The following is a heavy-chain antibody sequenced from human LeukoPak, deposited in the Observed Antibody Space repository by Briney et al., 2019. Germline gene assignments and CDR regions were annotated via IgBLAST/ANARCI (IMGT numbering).Heavy chain of an antibody. CDR3: ASGAVALTY. Sequence: GGSLRLSCAASGFTFSSYEMNWVRQAPGKGLEWVSYISSSGSTIYYADSVKGRFTISRDNAKNSLYLQMNSLRAEDTAVYYCASGAVALTYWGQGTLVIVSS. V-gene: IGHV3-48*03. CDR1: GFTFSSYE. D-gene: IGHD6-19*01. J-gene: IGHJ4*02. CDR2: ISSSGSTI.